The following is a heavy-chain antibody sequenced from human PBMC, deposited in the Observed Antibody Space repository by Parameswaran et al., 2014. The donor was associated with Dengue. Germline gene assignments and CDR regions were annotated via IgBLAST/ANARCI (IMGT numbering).Heavy chain of an antibody. V-gene: IGHV2-70*04. Sequence: SGPTLVKPTETLTLTCTVSGFSLSTTGVRVSWIRQPPGRALEWLARIDWDDDKFYTASLKTRLSVSKDTSKNQVVLRMTNVDPVDTATYYCARMTFYYDSSGYGMAVWGQGTTVTVSS. CDR3: ARMTFYYDSSGYGMAV. CDR2: IDWDDDK. D-gene: IGHD3-22*01. CDR1: GFSLSTTGVR. J-gene: IGHJ6*02.